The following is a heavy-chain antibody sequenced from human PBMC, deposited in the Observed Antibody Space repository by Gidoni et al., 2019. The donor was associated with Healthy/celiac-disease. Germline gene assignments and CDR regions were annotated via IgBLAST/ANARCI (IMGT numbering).Heavy chain of an antibody. CDR1: GSSFTGYT. V-gene: IGHV1-2*04. J-gene: IGHJ4*02. CDR3: AAGRDSSGYYQY. D-gene: IGHD3-22*01. CDR2: INPNSGGT. Sequence: QVQLVQYGAEAKKQGASLQVSCKSPGSSFTGYTMHWVRQAPGQGLRWMGWINPNSGGTNYAQKFQGWVTMTRDTSISTAYMELSRLRSDDTAVYYCAAGRDSSGYYQYWGQGTLVTVSS.